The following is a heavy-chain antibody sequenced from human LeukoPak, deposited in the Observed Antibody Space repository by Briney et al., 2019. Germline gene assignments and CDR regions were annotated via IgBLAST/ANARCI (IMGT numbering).Heavy chain of an antibody. CDR2: INHSGST. D-gene: IGHD3-9*01. Sequence: SETLSLTCAFYGGSFSGYYWSWIRKPPGKGLEWIGEINHSGSTNYNPSLKSRVTISVDTSKNQFSLKLSSVTAADTAVYYCARPALLRYFDWSPRTSAFDIWGQGTMVTVSS. J-gene: IGHJ3*02. V-gene: IGHV4-34*01. CDR3: ARPALLRYFDWSPRTSAFDI. CDR1: GGSFSGYY.